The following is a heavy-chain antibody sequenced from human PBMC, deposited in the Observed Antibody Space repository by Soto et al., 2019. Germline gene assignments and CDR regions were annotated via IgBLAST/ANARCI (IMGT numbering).Heavy chain of an antibody. CDR3: ARLPCSGGDCSSLSYHAFEV. V-gene: IGHV5-51*03. Sequence: EVQLVQSGAEVKKPGESLKISCKASGYSFTTYWIGWVRQMPGKGLEWMGIVFPDDSDTRYSPSFQGQVTIAADKSNTTAHPQWSSLKASDTAIYYCARLPCSGGDCSSLSYHAFEVWGQGTTVTVSS. J-gene: IGHJ6*02. D-gene: IGHD2-15*01. CDR1: GYSFTTYW. CDR2: VFPDDSDT.